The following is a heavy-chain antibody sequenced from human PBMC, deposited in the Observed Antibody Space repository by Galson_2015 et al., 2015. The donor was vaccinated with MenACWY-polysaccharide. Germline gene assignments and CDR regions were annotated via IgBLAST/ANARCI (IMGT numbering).Heavy chain of an antibody. CDR1: GFTFTDYY. CDR2: ISHSGNTI. V-gene: IGHV3-11*01. D-gene: IGHD6-6*01. CDR3: AIYPKTLTARPLYGLDV. J-gene: IGHJ6*02. Sequence: SLRLSCEVSGFTFTDYYMTWLRQAPGKGLEWVSHISHSGNTIYNADYVIGRLSISRDTAKNLLYLEMNSLRVEDTAVYYCAIYPKTLTARPLYGLDVWGQGITVIVSS.